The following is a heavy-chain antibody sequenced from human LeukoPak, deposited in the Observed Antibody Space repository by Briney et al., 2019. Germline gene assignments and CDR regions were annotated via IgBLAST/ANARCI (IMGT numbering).Heavy chain of an antibody. D-gene: IGHD3-22*01. CDR1: GHTFTSYA. J-gene: IGHJ5*02. CDR3: AGHPYYYDSSGFNWFDP. Sequence: ASVKVSCKASGHTFTSYAMHWVRQAPGQRLEWMGWINAGNGNTKYSQKFQGRVTITRDTSASTAYMELSSLRSEDTAVYYCAGHPYYYDSSGFNWFDPWGQGTLVTVSS. V-gene: IGHV1-3*01. CDR2: INAGNGNT.